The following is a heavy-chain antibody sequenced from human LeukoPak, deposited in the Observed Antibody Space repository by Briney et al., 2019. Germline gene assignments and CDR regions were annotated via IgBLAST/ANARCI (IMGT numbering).Heavy chain of an antibody. J-gene: IGHJ4*02. Sequence: GGSLRLSCAASGFTFSDYYMSWIRQAPGKGLEWISYIGSSGSTIYYADSVKGRFTISRDNAKKSLNLQMNSLRAEDTAVYYCAREKIGSGYDYTFDYWGQGTLVTVSS. CDR2: IGSSGSTI. CDR1: GFTFSDYY. V-gene: IGHV3-11*04. D-gene: IGHD5-12*01. CDR3: AREKIGSGYDYTFDY.